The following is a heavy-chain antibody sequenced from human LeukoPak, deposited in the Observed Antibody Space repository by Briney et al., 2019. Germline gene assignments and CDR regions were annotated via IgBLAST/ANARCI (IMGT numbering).Heavy chain of an antibody. V-gene: IGHV4-61*01. CDR3: ARDDRGLDAFDI. CDR2: IYYSGST. CDR1: GGSVSSGSYY. J-gene: IGHJ3*02. Sequence: SETLSLTCTVSGGSVSSGSYYWSWIRQPPGKGLEWIGYIYYSGSTNYNPSLKSRVTISVDTSKNQFSLKLSSVTAADTAVYYCARDDRGLDAFDIWGQGIMVTVS. D-gene: IGHD3-22*01.